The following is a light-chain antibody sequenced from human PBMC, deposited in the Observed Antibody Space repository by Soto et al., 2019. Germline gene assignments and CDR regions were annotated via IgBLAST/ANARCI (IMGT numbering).Light chain of an antibody. CDR2: SNN. CDR1: SSNIGANY. J-gene: IGLJ1*01. CDR3: AAWDDSLSGYV. Sequence: QSVLTQPPSASGTRGQRVTISCSGSSSNIGANYVYWYQHLPGTAPKLLIHSNNQRPSGVPDRFSGSKSGTSASLAISGLRSDDEADYYCAAWDDSLSGYVFGTGTKLTVL. V-gene: IGLV1-47*02.